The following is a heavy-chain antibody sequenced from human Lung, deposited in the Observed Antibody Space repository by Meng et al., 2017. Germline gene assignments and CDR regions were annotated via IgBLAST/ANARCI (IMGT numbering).Heavy chain of an antibody. Sequence: QVPLHQWGAGLLKPSETLSLTGVVSGGSFSDYYWSWIRQPPGKGLEWIGEINHSGSTNYNPSLESRATISVDTSQNNLSLKLSSVTAADSAVYYCARGPTTMAHDFDYWGQGTLVTVSS. J-gene: IGHJ4*02. CDR3: ARGPTTMAHDFDY. CDR2: INHSGST. D-gene: IGHD4-11*01. CDR1: GGSFSDYY. V-gene: IGHV4-34*01.